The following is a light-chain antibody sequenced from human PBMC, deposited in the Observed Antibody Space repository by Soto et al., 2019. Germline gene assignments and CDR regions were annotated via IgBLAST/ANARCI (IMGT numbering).Light chain of an antibody. CDR3: QQFGSSRT. V-gene: IGKV3-20*01. CDR1: QSVSSSY. J-gene: IGKJ1*01. Sequence: EIVLTQSPVTLSLSPGDRATLSCRASQSVSSSYLAWYQQKPGQAPRVLIYGASSRATGIPDRFSGSGSGTDFTLTISRLEPEDFAVYYCQQFGSSRTFGQGTKVDIK. CDR2: GAS.